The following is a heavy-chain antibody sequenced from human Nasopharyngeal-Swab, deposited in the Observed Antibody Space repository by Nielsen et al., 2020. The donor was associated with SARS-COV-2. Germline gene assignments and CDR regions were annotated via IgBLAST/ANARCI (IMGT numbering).Heavy chain of an antibody. CDR1: GFTFDDYA. CDR2: ISWNSGSI. V-gene: IGHV3-9*01. Sequence: SLKISCAASGFTFDDYAMHWVRQAPGKGPEWVSGISWNSGSIGYADSVKGRFTISRDNAKNSLYLQMNSLRAEDTALYYCASRGGAAAGGQAFDIWGQGTMVTVSS. D-gene: IGHD6-13*01. J-gene: IGHJ3*02. CDR3: ASRGGAAAGGQAFDI.